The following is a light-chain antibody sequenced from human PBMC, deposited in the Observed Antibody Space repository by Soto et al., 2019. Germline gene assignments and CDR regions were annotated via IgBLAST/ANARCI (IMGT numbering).Light chain of an antibody. J-gene: IGKJ3*01. CDR2: GAS. CDR3: QQYNKWPLFT. CDR1: QSVGSN. V-gene: IGKV3-15*01. Sequence: EAVMTQSPATLSVSPGERATLSCRASQSVGSNLAWYHQRPGQAPRLLIYGASARATGVPARFSGSGSGTEFTLTISSLQSEDFGLYYCQQYNKWPLFTFGPGTRVD.